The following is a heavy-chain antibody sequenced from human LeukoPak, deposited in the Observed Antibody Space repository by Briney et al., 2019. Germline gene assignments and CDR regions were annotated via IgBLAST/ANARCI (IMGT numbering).Heavy chain of an antibody. J-gene: IGHJ4*02. D-gene: IGHD3-16*01. V-gene: IGHV3-23*01. CDR3: AKDPGSPPDIWYFDY. Sequence: GGSLRLSCAASGFTFSSYEMNWVRQAPGKGLEWVSAISGSGGSTYYADSVKGRFTISRDNSKNTLYLQMNSLRAEDTAVYYCAKDPGSPPDIWYFDYWGQGTLVTVSS. CDR2: ISGSGGST. CDR1: GFTFSSYE.